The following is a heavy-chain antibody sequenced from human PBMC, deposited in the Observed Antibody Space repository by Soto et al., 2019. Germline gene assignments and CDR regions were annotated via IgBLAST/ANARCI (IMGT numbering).Heavy chain of an antibody. Sequence: GGSLRLSCAASGFTFSSYSMNWVRQAPGMGLEWVSYISSSSSTIYYADSVKGRFTISRDNAKNSLYLQMNSLRAEDTAVYYCARGLYYYDSSGYYWGQGTLVTVSS. CDR1: GFTFSSYS. V-gene: IGHV3-48*01. CDR3: ARGLYYYDSSGYY. CDR2: ISSSSSTI. D-gene: IGHD3-22*01. J-gene: IGHJ4*02.